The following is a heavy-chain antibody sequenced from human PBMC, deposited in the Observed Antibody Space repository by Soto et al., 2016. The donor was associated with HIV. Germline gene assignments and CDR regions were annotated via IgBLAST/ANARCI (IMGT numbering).Heavy chain of an antibody. J-gene: IGHJ2*01. D-gene: IGHD3-10*01. Sequence: VQLVESGGGVVQPGRSLRLSCAASGFTFSSYAMHWVRLAPGKGLEWVAVIWYDGSKKYYADSVKGRFTISRDNSKNTLYLQMNSLRAEDTAVYYCASAYYKYWYFDLWGLAPWSLSPQ. CDR2: IWYDGSKK. CDR1: GFTFSSYA. CDR3: ASAYYKYWYFDL. V-gene: IGHV3-33*01.